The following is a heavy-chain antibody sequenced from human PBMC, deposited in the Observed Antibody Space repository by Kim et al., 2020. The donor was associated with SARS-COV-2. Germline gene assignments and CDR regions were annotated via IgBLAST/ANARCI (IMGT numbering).Heavy chain of an antibody. J-gene: IGHJ6*02. Sequence: ASVKVSCKASGYTFTSYAMNWVRQAPGQGLEWMGWINTNTGNPTYAQGFSGRFVFSLDTSVSTAYLQISSLKAEDTAVYYCARDYGDYFHYGMDVWGQGTTVTVSS. D-gene: IGHD4-17*01. CDR2: INTNTGNP. CDR1: GYTFTSYA. CDR3: ARDYGDYFHYGMDV. V-gene: IGHV7-4-1*02.